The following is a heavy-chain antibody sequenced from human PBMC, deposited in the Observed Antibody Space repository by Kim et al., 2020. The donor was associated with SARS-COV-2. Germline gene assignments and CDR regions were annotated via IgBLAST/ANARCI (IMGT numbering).Heavy chain of an antibody. V-gene: IGHV1-2*02. Sequence: ASVKVSCKASGYTFTGYYLHWVRQAPGQGLEWMGWINSNTGDTKYAQMFQGRVTMTRDTSITTLYMELRSLRSDDTAVYFCARAKPTGTVGPFWDYWGQGTLVIVSS. CDR3: ARAKPTGTVGPFWDY. J-gene: IGHJ4*02. D-gene: IGHD1-1*01. CDR1: GYTFTGYY. CDR2: INSNTGDT.